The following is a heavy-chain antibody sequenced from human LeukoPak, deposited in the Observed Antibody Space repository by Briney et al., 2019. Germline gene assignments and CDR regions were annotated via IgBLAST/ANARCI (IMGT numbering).Heavy chain of an antibody. CDR3: ARGFLYCGWSIEEIWCDP. CDR2: IYYSGST. Sequence: PSETLSLTCTVSGGSISSYYWSWIRQPPGKGLEWIGYIYYSGSTNYNPSLKSRVTISVDTSKNQFSLKLSSVTAADPAVYYFARGFLYCGWSIEEIWCDPRFPRTQV. J-gene: IGHJ5*02. V-gene: IGHV4-59*01. CDR1: GGSISSYY. D-gene: IGHD2-21*01.